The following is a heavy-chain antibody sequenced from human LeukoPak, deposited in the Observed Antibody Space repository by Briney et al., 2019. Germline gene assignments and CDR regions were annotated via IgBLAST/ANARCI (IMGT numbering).Heavy chain of an antibody. CDR1: GFTLSNFA. Sequence: PGGSLRLSCTASGFTLSNFAMHWVRQSPDKGLQYVSAISTNGSRTFYADSVKGRFIISRDNSKNTLHLQMGSLRGEDTAVYYCARDSFYTGYDRGFGYWGQGTLVTVSS. J-gene: IGHJ4*02. V-gene: IGHV3-64*02. D-gene: IGHD5-12*01. CDR3: ARDSFYTGYDRGFGY. CDR2: ISTNGSRT.